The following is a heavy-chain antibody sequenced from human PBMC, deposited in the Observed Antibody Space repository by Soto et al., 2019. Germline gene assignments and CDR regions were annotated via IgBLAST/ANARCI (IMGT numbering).Heavy chain of an antibody. Sequence: QVQLQESSPGLAQPSQTLSLTCTFSGGSISSGGYFWSWVRQHPGKGLEWIGNIYYSGLTYYNSSLNNRGTISVDTSKNQFALKLSSVNAADTAVYYCARFAREENPKVGSWYYFDYWGQGTRVAVSS. CDR1: GGSISSGGYF. CDR2: IYYSGLT. CDR3: ARFAREENPKVGSWYYFDY. J-gene: IGHJ4*02. D-gene: IGHD6-13*01. V-gene: IGHV4-31*03.